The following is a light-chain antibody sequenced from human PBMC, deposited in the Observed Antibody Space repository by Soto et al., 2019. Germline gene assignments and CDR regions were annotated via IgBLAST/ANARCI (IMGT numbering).Light chain of an antibody. J-gene: IGKJ1*01. CDR2: GAS. Sequence: EILMTQSPATLSVSPGERATLSCRASQSVSSNLAWYQQKPGQAPRLLIYGASTRATGIPARFSGSGSGTEFTLTISSLQSEDFAFYYCQQCNNWPRTFGQGTKVDIK. V-gene: IGKV3-15*01. CDR1: QSVSSN. CDR3: QQCNNWPRT.